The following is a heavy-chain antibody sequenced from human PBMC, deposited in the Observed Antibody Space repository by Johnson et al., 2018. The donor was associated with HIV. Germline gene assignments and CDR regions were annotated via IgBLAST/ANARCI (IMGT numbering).Heavy chain of an antibody. CDR1: GFTFTNFW. CDR3: VRGEEGAFDI. V-gene: IGHV3-7*05. CDR2: IKPDGSEK. J-gene: IGHJ3*02. Sequence: MQLVESGGALVQPGGSLRLSCAASGFTFTNFWMGWVRQAPGKGLEWVANIKPDGSEKFYVDSVNGRFTISRDNAKNSLFLQMTSLTAEDTAVFSCVRGEEGAFDIWGQGTMVTVSS.